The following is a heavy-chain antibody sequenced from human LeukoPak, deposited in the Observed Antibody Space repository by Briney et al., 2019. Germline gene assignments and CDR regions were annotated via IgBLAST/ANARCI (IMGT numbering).Heavy chain of an antibody. CDR2: INHSGST. CDR3: ARLAVAGNSVDY. D-gene: IGHD6-19*01. CDR1: GGSFSGYY. Sequence: PSETLSLTCAVYGGSFSGYYWSWIRQPPGKGLEWIGEINHSGSTNYNPSLKSRVTISVDTSKNQFSLKLSSVTAADTAVYYCARLAVAGNSVDYWGQGTQVTVSS. J-gene: IGHJ4*02. V-gene: IGHV4-34*01.